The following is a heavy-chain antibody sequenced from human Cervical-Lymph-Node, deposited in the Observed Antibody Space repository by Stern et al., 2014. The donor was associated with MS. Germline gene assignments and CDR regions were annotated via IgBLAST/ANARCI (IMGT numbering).Heavy chain of an antibody. CDR2: IVPIFGTA. CDR3: AGDPNYYYYYGMDV. Sequence: QVQLVQSGAEVKKPGSSVKVSCKASGGHFISYTFSWVRQAPGQGLEWMGGIVPIFGTANYAQKFQGRVTITADESTSTAYMELSNLRSEDTAVYYCAGDPNYYYYYGMDVWGQGTTVTVSS. CDR1: GGHFISYT. V-gene: IGHV1-69*12. J-gene: IGHJ6*02.